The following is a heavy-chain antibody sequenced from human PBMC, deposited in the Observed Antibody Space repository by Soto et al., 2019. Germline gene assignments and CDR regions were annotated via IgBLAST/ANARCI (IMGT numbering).Heavy chain of an antibody. D-gene: IGHD1-26*01. CDR1: GFTFSGSA. V-gene: IGHV3-73*01. CDR2: IRSKANSYAT. CDR3: TILPLIVGATPTYYYGMDV. Sequence: GGSLRLSCAASGFTFSGSAMHWVRQASGKGLEWVGRIRSKANSYATAYAASVKGRFTISRDDSKNTAYLQMNSLKTEDTSVYYCTILPLIVGATPTYYYGMDVWGQGTTVTVSS. J-gene: IGHJ6*02.